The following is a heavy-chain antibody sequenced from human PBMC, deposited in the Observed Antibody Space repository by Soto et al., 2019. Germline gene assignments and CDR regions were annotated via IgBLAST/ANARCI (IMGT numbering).Heavy chain of an antibody. V-gene: IGHV3-21*06. Sequence: GGSMRLSCAASGLTFTRYRMNWVRQAPGKELEWVSSISSTTNYIYYGDSMKGRFTISRDNAKNSLYLEMNSLRAEDTAVYYCARESEDLTSNFDYWGQGTLVTVSS. J-gene: IGHJ4*02. CDR3: ARESEDLTSNFDY. CDR1: GLTFTRYR. CDR2: ISSTTNYI.